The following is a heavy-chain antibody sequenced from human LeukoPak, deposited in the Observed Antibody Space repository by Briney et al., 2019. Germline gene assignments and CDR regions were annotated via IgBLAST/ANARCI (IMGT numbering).Heavy chain of an antibody. J-gene: IGHJ4*02. D-gene: IGHD2-2*01. CDR3: AKEGSEFSSSFLDY. Sequence: PGGSLRLSCAASGFTFSSYGMSWVRQAPGKGLEWVSAISDSGGSTYYADSVKGRFTISRDNSKNTLYLQMNSLRVEDTAVYFCAKEGSEFSSSFLDYWGQGTLVTVSS. CDR1: GFTFSSYG. V-gene: IGHV3-23*01. CDR2: ISDSGGST.